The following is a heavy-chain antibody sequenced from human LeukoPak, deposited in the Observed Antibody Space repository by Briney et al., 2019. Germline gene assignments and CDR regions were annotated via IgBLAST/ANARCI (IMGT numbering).Heavy chain of an antibody. CDR3: ARGSSPGFRYRGDAFDI. J-gene: IGHJ3*02. Sequence: PSETLSLTCAVYGGSFSGYYWSWIRQPPGKGLEWIGEINHSGSTNYNPSLKSRVTISVDTSKNQFSLKLSSVTAADTAVYYCARGSSPGFRYRGDAFDIWGQGTMVTVSS. V-gene: IGHV4-34*01. CDR1: GGSFSGYY. D-gene: IGHD5-18*01. CDR2: INHSGST.